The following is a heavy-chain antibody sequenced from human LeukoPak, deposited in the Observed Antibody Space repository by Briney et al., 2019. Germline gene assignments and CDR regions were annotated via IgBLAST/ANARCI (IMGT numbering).Heavy chain of an antibody. V-gene: IGHV4-59*12. J-gene: IGHJ3*02. D-gene: IGHD3-22*01. Sequence: SETLSLTCTVSGGSMSPYHWGWIRQTPGTGLEWIAYLHYSGSTKCNPSLASRVATSVDTANNQFSLKLTSVTAADTAVYYCARGFFDSSGYSNAFDIWGQGTMVTVSS. CDR2: LHYSGST. CDR3: ARGFFDSSGYSNAFDI. CDR1: GGSMSPYH.